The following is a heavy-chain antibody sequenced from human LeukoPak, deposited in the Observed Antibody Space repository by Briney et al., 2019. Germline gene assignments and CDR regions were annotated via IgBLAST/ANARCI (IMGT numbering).Heavy chain of an antibody. D-gene: IGHD6-13*01. Sequence: GGSLRLSCAASGFTFSSYWMSWVRQAPGKGLEWVANIKQDGSEKYYVDSVKGRFTISRDNAKNSLYLQMNSLRAEDTAVYYCGKASIAAALTFDYWGQGTLVTVSS. CDR2: IKQDGSEK. CDR1: GFTFSSYW. V-gene: IGHV3-7*01. CDR3: GKASIAAALTFDY. J-gene: IGHJ4*02.